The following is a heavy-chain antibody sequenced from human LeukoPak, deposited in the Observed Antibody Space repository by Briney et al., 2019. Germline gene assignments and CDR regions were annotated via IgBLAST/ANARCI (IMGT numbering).Heavy chain of an antibody. Sequence: SGTLSLTCAVSGGSISSSNWWSWIRQPPGKGLQWIGEVYHSGSTNYNPSLKSRVTMSIDKSKNQFSLNLTSVTAADTAVNYCTRVSLRWFDPWGQGTLVTVSS. J-gene: IGHJ5*02. V-gene: IGHV4-4*02. D-gene: IGHD3-16*01. CDR1: GGSISSSNW. CDR2: VYHSGST. CDR3: TRVSLRWFDP.